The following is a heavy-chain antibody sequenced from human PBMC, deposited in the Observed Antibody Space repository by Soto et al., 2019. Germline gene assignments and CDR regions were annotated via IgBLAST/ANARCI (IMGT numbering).Heavy chain of an antibody. Sequence: QVQLQESGPGLVKPSQTLSLTCTVSGGSISSGGYYWSWIRQHPGKGLEWIGYIYYSGSTYYNPSLKSRVTISVDTSKNQFSLKLSSVTAADTAVYYCARGHFDILTGYHLDHYYYGMDVWGQGTTVTVSS. CDR1: GGSISSGGYY. CDR3: ARGHFDILTGYHLDHYYYGMDV. J-gene: IGHJ6*02. D-gene: IGHD3-9*01. V-gene: IGHV4-31*03. CDR2: IYYSGST.